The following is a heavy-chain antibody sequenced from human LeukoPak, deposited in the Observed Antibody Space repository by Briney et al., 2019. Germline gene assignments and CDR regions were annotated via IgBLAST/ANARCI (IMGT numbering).Heavy chain of an antibody. V-gene: IGHV3-23*01. CDR1: GFTFSSYA. CDR3: AKDESYTYYYDSSGYFDY. Sequence: PGGSLRLSCAASGFTFSSYAMSWVRQAPGKGLEWVSAISGSGGSTYYADSVKGRFTISRDNSKNTLYLQMNSLRAEDTAVYYCAKDESYTYYYDSSGYFDYWGQGTLVTVSS. J-gene: IGHJ4*02. D-gene: IGHD3-22*01. CDR2: ISGSGGST.